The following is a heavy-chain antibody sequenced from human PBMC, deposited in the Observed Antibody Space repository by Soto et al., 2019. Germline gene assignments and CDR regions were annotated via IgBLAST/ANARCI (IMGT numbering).Heavy chain of an antibody. V-gene: IGHV1-46*01. J-gene: IGHJ4*02. D-gene: IGHD1-20*01. Sequence: ASVKVSCKASGYTFTSYYMHWVRQAPGQGLEWMGIINSSGGSTSYAQKFQGRVTMTRDTSTSTVYMELSSLRSEDTAVYYCARASRGSSSWYLHGITGTTINYWGQGTLVTVSS. CDR1: GYTFTSYY. CDR2: INSSGGST. CDR3: ARASRGSSSWYLHGITGTTINY.